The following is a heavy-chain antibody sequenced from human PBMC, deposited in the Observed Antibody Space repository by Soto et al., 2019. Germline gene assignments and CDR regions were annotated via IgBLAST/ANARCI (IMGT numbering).Heavy chain of an antibody. CDR1: GFTFSSYS. CDR3: ARDSGGVMSGI. J-gene: IGHJ4*02. Sequence: EVQLVESGGGLVQPGGSLRLSCAASGFTFSSYSMNWVRQAPGKGLEWVSYISSSSSTIYYADSVKGRFTISRDNAKNARDLQRNSLRDEGTAVYYCARDSGGVMSGIWGQGTLVTVSS. CDR2: ISSSSSTI. D-gene: IGHD3-16*01. V-gene: IGHV3-48*02.